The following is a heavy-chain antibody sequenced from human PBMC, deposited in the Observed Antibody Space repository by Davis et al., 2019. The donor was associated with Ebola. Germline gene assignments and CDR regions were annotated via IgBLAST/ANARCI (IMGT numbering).Heavy chain of an antibody. CDR3: ATLHQIRGRTCFDS. V-gene: IGHV4-34*01. CDR2: INYRGDT. D-gene: IGHD1/OR15-1a*01. J-gene: IGHJ4*02. Sequence: SQTLSLTCAVSGGSFSDYYWGWVRQSPGKGLEWVAEINYRGDTAYNPSLKSRVTISIDTSKMEFSLNLVSVTAADTAIYYCATLHQIRGRTCFDSWGQGNLVVVSS. CDR1: GGSFSDYY.